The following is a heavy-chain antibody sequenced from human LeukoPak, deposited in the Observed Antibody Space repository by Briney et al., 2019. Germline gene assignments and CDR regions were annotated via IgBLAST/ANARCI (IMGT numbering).Heavy chain of an antibody. Sequence: PGGSLRLSCAASGFTFSSYSMNWVRQAPGKGLEWVSSISSSSSSYIYYADSVKGRFTISRDNAKNSLYLQMNSLRAEDTAVYYCARARWGLSIAVAFDAFDIWGQGTMVTVSS. J-gene: IGHJ3*02. D-gene: IGHD6-19*01. V-gene: IGHV3-21*01. CDR1: GFTFSSYS. CDR3: ARARWGLSIAVAFDAFDI. CDR2: ISSSSSSYI.